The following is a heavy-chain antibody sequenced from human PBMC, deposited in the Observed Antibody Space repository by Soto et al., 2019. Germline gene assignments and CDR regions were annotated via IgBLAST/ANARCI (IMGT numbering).Heavy chain of an antibody. CDR3: ARAFGDTNWFDP. V-gene: IGHV1-69*13. Sequence: ASVKVSCKASGGTFSSYAISWARQAPGQGLEWMGGIIPIFGTANYAQKFQGRVTITADESTSTAYMELSSLRSEDTAVYYCARAFGDTNWFDPWGQGTLVTVSS. CDR2: IIPIFGTA. D-gene: IGHD3-3*01. J-gene: IGHJ5*02. CDR1: GGTFSSYA.